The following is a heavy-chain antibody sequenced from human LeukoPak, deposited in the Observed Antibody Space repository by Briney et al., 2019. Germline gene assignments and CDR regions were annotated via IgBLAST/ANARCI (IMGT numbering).Heavy chain of an antibody. CDR2: ISYSGST. CDR1: GGSISSYY. V-gene: IGHV4-59*08. CDR3: ARLATAGYLNC. Sequence: SETLSLTCTVSGGSISSYYWSWIRQPPGKGLEWIGYISYSGSTKYNPSLKSRVTISVDTSKNQSSLRLSSVTAAGTAVYYCARLATAGYLNCWGQGTLVTVSS. J-gene: IGHJ4*02. D-gene: IGHD6-19*01.